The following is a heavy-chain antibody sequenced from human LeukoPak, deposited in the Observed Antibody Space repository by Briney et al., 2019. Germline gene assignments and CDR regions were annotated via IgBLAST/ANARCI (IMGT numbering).Heavy chain of an antibody. J-gene: IGHJ6*03. V-gene: IGHV3-48*04. CDR3: ASTYYYDSSGYWNYYYYMDV. Sequence: GGSLRLSCAASGFTFSYYSMNWVRQAPGKGLEWVSYISSSSSTIYYADSVKGRFTISRDNAKNSLYLQMNSLRAEDTAVYYCASTYYYDSSGYWNYYYYMDVWGKGTTVTVSS. D-gene: IGHD3-22*01. CDR2: ISSSSSTI. CDR1: GFTFSYYS.